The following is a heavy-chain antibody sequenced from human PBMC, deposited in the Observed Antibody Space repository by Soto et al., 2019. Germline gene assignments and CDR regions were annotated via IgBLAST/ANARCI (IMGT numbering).Heavy chain of an antibody. J-gene: IGHJ4*02. D-gene: IGHD2-8*01. Sequence: SETLSLTCTVSGGSISSYYWSWIRQPPGKGLEWIGYIYYSGSTNYNPSLKSRVTISVDTSKSQFSLKLSSVTAADTAVYYCARVYGLDLFDYWGQGTLVTVSS. CDR1: GGSISSYY. CDR2: IYYSGST. CDR3: ARVYGLDLFDY. V-gene: IGHV4-59*01.